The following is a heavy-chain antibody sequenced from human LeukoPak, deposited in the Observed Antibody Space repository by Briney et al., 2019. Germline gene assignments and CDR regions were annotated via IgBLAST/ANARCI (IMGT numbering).Heavy chain of an antibody. CDR1: GYTLTELS. D-gene: IGHD2-2*01. CDR2: FDPEVGET. CDR3: ATVEGIVVVPAARRDYYYGMDV. Sequence: ASVKVSCKVSGYTLTELSMHWVRQAPGKGLEWMGGFDPEVGETIYAQKFQGRVTMTEDTSTDTAYMELSSLRSEDTAVYYCATVEGIVVVPAARRDYYYGMDVWGQGTTVTVSS. J-gene: IGHJ6*02. V-gene: IGHV1-24*01.